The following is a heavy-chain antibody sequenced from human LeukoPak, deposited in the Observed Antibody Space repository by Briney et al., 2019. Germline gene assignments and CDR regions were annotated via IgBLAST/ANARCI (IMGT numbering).Heavy chain of an antibody. Sequence: GGSLRLSCAASGFTFSSYSMNWVRQAPGKGLEWVSSISSSSSYIYYADSVKGRFTISRDNAKSSLYLQMNSLRAEDTAVYYCAISRLGRPNWFDPWGQGTLVTVSS. CDR1: GFTFSSYS. CDR2: ISSSSSYI. CDR3: AISRLGRPNWFDP. V-gene: IGHV3-21*01. J-gene: IGHJ5*02. D-gene: IGHD7-27*01.